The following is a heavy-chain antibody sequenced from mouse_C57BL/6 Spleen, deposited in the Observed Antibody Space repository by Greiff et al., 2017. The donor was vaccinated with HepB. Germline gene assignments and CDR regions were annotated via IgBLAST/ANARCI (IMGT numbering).Heavy chain of an antibody. D-gene: IGHD6-1*01. V-gene: IGHV7-3*01. Sequence: EVQLVESGGGLVQPGGSLSLSCAASGFTFTDYYMSWVRQPPGKALEWLGFIRNKANGYTTEYSASVKGRFTISRDKSQSILYLQMNALRAEDSATYYCARYSGRAYYFDYWGQGTTLTVSS. CDR2: IRNKANGYTT. CDR1: GFTFTDYY. CDR3: ARYSGRAYYFDY. J-gene: IGHJ2*01.